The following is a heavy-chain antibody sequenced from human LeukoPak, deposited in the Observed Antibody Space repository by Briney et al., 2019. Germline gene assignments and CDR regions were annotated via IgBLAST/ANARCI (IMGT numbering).Heavy chain of an antibody. Sequence: GGSLRLSCAASGFTFSSYWMSWVRQAPGKGLEWVAVISYDGSNKYYADSVKGRFTISRDNSKNTLYLQMNSLRAEDTAVYYCAKDDGPYGSGSFDYWGQGTLVTVSS. CDR3: AKDDGPYGSGSFDY. CDR2: ISYDGSNK. J-gene: IGHJ4*02. V-gene: IGHV3-30*18. D-gene: IGHD3-10*01. CDR1: GFTFSSYW.